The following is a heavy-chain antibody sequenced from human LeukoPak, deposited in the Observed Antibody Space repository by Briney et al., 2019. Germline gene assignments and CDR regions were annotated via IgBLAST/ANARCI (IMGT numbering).Heavy chain of an antibody. D-gene: IGHD1-26*01. CDR3: ARVPAGGIVGI. V-gene: IGHV1-2*02. Sequence: ASVKVSCNASGYTFTSYYMHWVRQAPGQGLEWMGWINPNSGGTNYAQKFQGRVTMTRDTSISTAYMELSRLRSDDTAVYYCARVPAGGIVGIWGQGTMVTVSS. CDR2: INPNSGGT. CDR1: GYTFTSYY. J-gene: IGHJ3*02.